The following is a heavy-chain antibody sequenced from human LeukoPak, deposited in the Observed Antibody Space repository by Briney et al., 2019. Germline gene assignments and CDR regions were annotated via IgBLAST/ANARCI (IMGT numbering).Heavy chain of an antibody. D-gene: IGHD2-21*02. Sequence: SVKVSCTASGGTFSSYAISWVRQAPGQGLEWMGGIIPVFGTANYAQKFQGRVTITADESTSTAYMELSSLRSEDTAVYYCARDAEVVTTTNYYYYGMDVWGQGTTVTVSS. CDR3: ARDAEVVTTTNYYYYGMDV. V-gene: IGHV1-69*13. J-gene: IGHJ6*02. CDR2: IIPVFGTA. CDR1: GGTFSSYA.